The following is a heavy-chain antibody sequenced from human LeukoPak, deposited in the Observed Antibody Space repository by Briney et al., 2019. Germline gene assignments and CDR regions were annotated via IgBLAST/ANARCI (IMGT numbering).Heavy chain of an antibody. CDR1: GYSFTNYK. CDR2: IDPSGPSV. D-gene: IGHD5-12*01. CDR3: ARATSPIAYDWNS. V-gene: IGHV1-46*01. Sequence: ASVKVSCKASGYSFTNYKIHWLRQAPGQGLQWMGIIDPSGPSVTYAQIFQGRLIVTRDTSTSTVYMQLSSLRSEDTAMYYCARATSPIAYDWNSWGQGTLDTVSS. J-gene: IGHJ4*02.